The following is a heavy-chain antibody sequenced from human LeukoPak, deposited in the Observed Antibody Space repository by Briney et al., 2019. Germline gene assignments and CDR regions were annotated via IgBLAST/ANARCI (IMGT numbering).Heavy chain of an antibody. D-gene: IGHD3-22*01. CDR2: ISAYNGNT. Sequence: ASVKVSCKASGGTFSSYAISWVRQAPGQGLEWMGWISAYNGNTNYAQKLQGRVTMTTDTSTSTAYMELRSLRSDDTAVYYCARGPYYYDSSMGWFDPWGQGTLVTVSS. V-gene: IGHV1-18*01. J-gene: IGHJ5*02. CDR1: GGTFSSYA. CDR3: ARGPYYYDSSMGWFDP.